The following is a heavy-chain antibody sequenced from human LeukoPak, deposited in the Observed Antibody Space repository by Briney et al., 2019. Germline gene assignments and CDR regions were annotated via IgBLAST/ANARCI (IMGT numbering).Heavy chain of an antibody. Sequence: GSLRLSCAASGFTFDDYAMHWVRQAPGKGLEWVSLISGDGGSTYYADSVKGRFTISRDNSKNSLYLQMNSLRTEDTALYYCAKGLGGNYYYYGMDVWGQGTTVTVSS. CDR2: ISGDGGST. CDR3: AKGLGGNYYYYGMDV. V-gene: IGHV3-43*02. J-gene: IGHJ6*02. CDR1: GFTFDDYA. D-gene: IGHD4-23*01.